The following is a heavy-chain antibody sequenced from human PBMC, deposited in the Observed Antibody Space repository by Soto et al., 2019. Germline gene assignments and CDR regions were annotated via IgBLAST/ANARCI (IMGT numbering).Heavy chain of an antibody. D-gene: IGHD6-13*01. CDR1: GGSISSYY. Sequence: SETLSLTCTVSGGSISSYYWTWIRQPPGKGLEWIGYIYYTGNTDYNPSLKSRVTISVDTSKKQFSLKLSSVTAAATAVYYCASSEYSSSNVDHWGQGTLVTVSS. CDR2: IYYTGNT. J-gene: IGHJ4*01. V-gene: IGHV4-59*12. CDR3: ASSEYSSSNVDH.